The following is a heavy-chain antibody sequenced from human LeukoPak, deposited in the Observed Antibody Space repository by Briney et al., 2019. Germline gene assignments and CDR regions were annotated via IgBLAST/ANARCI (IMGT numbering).Heavy chain of an antibody. CDR2: IYHSGST. J-gene: IGHJ5*02. CDR1: GGSISSGGYY. CDR3: ARLWSVGGLEYNWFDP. D-gene: IGHD2-21*01. Sequence: SETLSLTCTVSGGSISSGGYYWSWIRQPPGKGLEWIGYIYHSGSTYYNPSLKSRVTISVDRSKNQFSLKLSSVTAADTAVYYCARLWSVGGLEYNWFDPWGQGTLVTVSS. V-gene: IGHV4-30-2*01.